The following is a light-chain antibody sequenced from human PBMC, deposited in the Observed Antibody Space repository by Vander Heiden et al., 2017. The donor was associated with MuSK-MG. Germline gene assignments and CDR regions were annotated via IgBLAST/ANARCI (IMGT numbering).Light chain of an antibody. J-gene: IGLJ3*02. CDR1: SLRSYY. CDR2: FKN. V-gene: IGLV3-19*01. Sequence: SSELTQDPAVSVALGQTVRITCQGDSLRSYYASWYQQKPAQAPLLGIVFKNNRPSGIPDRFYCATSGNNASSTTPTVQAEDEADEDEYSRHTSGNPNVVFGGGTKLTVL. CDR3: YSRHTSGNPNVV.